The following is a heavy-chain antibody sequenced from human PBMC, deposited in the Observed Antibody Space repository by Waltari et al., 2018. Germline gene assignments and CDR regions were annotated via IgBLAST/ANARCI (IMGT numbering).Heavy chain of an antibody. CDR2: IWYDGSNK. J-gene: IGHJ4*02. CDR3: AKDEGVAVAGLFDY. V-gene: IGHV3-30*18. Sequence: QVQLVESGGGVVQPGRSLRLSCAASGFTFSSYGMHWVRQAPGKGLEWVAVIWYDGSNKYYADSVKGRFTISRDNSKNTLYLQMNSLRAEDTAMYYCAKDEGVAVAGLFDYWGQGTLVTVSS. CDR1: GFTFSSYG. D-gene: IGHD6-19*01.